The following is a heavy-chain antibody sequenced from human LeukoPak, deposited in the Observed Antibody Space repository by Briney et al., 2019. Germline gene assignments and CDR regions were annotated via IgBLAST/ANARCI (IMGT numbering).Heavy chain of an antibody. CDR3: ARDRYSIGWGLWAH. D-gene: IGHD6-19*01. J-gene: IGHJ1*01. Sequence: GGSLRFSCAASGLTLHNTWMHWIRQAPGKGLVWVSRIISDGITTTYADSVKGRFTISRDNAKNSLYLQMNSLRAEDTAVYYCARDRYSIGWGLWAHWGQGTLVTVSS. CDR2: IISDGITT. CDR1: GLTLHNTW. V-gene: IGHV3-74*01.